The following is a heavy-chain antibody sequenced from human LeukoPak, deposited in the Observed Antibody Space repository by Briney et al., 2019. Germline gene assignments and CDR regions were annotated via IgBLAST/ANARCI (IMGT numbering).Heavy chain of an antibody. CDR2: FDPERGET. V-gene: IGHV1-24*01. CDR3: ATAGPLTYDDGDSVFAFDV. D-gene: IGHD4-17*01. CDR1: GSTLNDVS. J-gene: IGHJ3*01. Sequence: ASVKVSCKVSGSTLNDVSIHWVRQAPGKGLEWMGNFDPERGETTHTQKFQGRVTMTEDTFTDTSYMEMSSLTSEDTAVYFCATAGPLTYDDGDSVFAFDVWGQGTKVTVSS.